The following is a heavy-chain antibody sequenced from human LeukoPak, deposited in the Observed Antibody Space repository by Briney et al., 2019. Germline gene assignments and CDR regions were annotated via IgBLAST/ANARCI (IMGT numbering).Heavy chain of an antibody. D-gene: IGHD6-13*01. CDR1: GYSFTSYW. V-gene: IGHV5-10-1*01. Sequence: PGESLKIPCKGSGYSFTSYWISWVRQMPGKGLEWMGRIDPSDSYTNYSPSFQGHVTISADMSISTAYLQWSSLKASDTAMYYCARHTSSWNEGDDYWGQGTLVTVSS. CDR3: ARHTSSWNEGDDY. CDR2: IDPSDSYT. J-gene: IGHJ4*02.